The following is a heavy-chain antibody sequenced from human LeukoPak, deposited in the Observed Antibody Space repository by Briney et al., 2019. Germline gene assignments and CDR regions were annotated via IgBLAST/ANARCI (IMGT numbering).Heavy chain of an antibody. J-gene: IGHJ6*04. CDR3: AELGITMIGGV. Sequence: GGSLRLSCPASGFTFSNAWMNWVRQAPGKGLEWVSYISSSGSTIYYADSVKGRFTISRDNAKNSLYLQMNSLRAEDTAVYYCAELGITMIGGVWGKGTTVTISS. CDR2: ISSSGSTI. V-gene: IGHV3-48*04. CDR1: GFTFSNAW. D-gene: IGHD3-10*02.